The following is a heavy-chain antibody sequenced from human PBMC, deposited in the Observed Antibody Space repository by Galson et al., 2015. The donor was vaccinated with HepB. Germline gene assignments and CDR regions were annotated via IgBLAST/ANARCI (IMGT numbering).Heavy chain of an antibody. CDR1: GFTFSTYS. J-gene: IGHJ6*02. D-gene: IGHD2-2*01. CDR3: ARATLGYRSSTRCYDYYYGMDV. Sequence: SLRLSCAASGFTFSTYSMDWVRQAPGTGLEWVSSISSSSSYIYYADSVKGRFTISRDNAKNSLYLQMNSLRAEDTAVYYCARATLGYRSSTRCYDYYYGMDVWGQGTTVTVSS. V-gene: IGHV3-21*01. CDR2: ISSSSSYI.